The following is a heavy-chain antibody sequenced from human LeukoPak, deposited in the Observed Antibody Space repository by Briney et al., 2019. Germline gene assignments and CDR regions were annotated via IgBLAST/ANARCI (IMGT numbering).Heavy chain of an antibody. CDR1: GFTFSSYW. CDR2: INGGGSST. J-gene: IGHJ4*02. V-gene: IGHV3-74*01. D-gene: IGHD7-27*01. CDR3: ARGPSSNWGDFDY. Sequence: PGGSLRLSCAASGFTFSSYWMHWVRQAPGKGLVWVSRINGGGSSTNYADSVKGRFTNSRDNAKNTLYLQMNSLRGEDTAVYYCARGPSSNWGDFDYWGQGTLVIASS.